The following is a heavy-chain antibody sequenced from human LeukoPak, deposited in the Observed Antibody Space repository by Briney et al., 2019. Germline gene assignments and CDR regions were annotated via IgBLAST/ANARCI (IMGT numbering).Heavy chain of an antibody. CDR2: IYYSGST. CDR3: ARVPRRYSGPGAFDI. Sequence: PSETLSLTCTVSGGSISSSSYYWGWIRQPPGKGLEWIGSIYYSGSTYYNPSLKSRVTISVDTSKNQFSLKLSSVTAADTAVYYCARVPRRYSGPGAFDIWGQGTMVTVSS. D-gene: IGHD5-18*01. CDR1: GGSISSSSYY. J-gene: IGHJ3*02. V-gene: IGHV4-39*07.